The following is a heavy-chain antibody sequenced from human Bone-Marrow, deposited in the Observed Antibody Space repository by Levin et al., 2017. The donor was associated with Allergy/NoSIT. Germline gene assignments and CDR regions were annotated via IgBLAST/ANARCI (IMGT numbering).Heavy chain of an antibody. D-gene: IGHD3-3*01. CDR2: ISGSSSYI. Sequence: SCLASGFSLSDYPMNWVRQAPGKGLEWVASISGSSSYIFYADSVNGRFTVSRDNAENSVYLQMNSLRADDTAVYFCARDQDYGFLSGLGWFDPWGQGTQVTVSS. J-gene: IGHJ5*02. CDR3: ARDQDYGFLSGLGWFDP. V-gene: IGHV3-21*06. CDR1: GFSLSDYP.